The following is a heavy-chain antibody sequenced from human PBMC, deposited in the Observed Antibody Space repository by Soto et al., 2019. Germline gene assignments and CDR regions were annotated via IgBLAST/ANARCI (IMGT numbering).Heavy chain of an antibody. CDR1: GDTFSNFA. CDR2: IIPIFGKV. V-gene: IGHV1-69*01. D-gene: IGHD3-16*01. CDR3: AKMDPSFEGGEGFDP. Sequence: QVQLVQSGAEVRKPGSSVKVSCQASGDTFSNFAITWVRQAPGQGLDWMGGIIPIFGKVYYAHKFQGRVTNTADEATSTAYRELVSVRSDDPATYYCAKMDPSFEGGEGFDPWGQGTLVTVSS. J-gene: IGHJ5*02.